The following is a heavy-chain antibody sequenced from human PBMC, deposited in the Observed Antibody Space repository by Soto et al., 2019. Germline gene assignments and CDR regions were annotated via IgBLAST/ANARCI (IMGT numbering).Heavy chain of an antibody. V-gene: IGHV1-18*04. CDR2: ISAYNGNT. Sequence: QVQLVQSGAEVKKPGASVKVSCKASGYTFTSYGISWVRQAPGQGLEWMGWISAYNGNTNYAQKLQGRVTMTTDTSTSTAYMELSGLSSDDTAVYYCARDAFSELDYGDYPDYWGQGTLVTVSS. J-gene: IGHJ4*02. CDR3: ARDAFSELDYGDYPDY. CDR1: GYTFTSYG. D-gene: IGHD4-17*01.